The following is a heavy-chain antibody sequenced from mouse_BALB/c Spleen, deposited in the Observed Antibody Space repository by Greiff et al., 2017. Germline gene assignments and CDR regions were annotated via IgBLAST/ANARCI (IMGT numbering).Heavy chain of an antibody. V-gene: IGHV5-9-4*01. CDR3: AWDKRLLRAMAY. CDR2: ISSGGSYT. CDR1: GFTFSSHA. Sequence: EVQRVESGGGLVKPGGSLKLSCAASGFTFSSHAMSWVRQSPGKRLGWVAEISSGGSYTYYPDTVTGRFTISRDNAKNTRSLEMSSLRSEDTAMYYCAWDKRLLRAMAYWGQGTAVTVSS. D-gene: IGHD1-1*01. J-gene: IGHJ4*01.